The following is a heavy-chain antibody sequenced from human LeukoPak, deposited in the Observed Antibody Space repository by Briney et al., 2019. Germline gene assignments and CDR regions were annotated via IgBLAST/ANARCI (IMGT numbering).Heavy chain of an antibody. CDR1: GFTFSSYA. CDR2: IGSDGGST. D-gene: IGHD5-18*01. Sequence: GGSLRLSCAASGFTFSSYAMHWVRQAPGKGLQYVSAIGSDGGSTYYANSVKGRFTISRDNSKNTLYLQMGSLRAEDMAVYYCARTGYSYGDYLGQGTLVTVSS. J-gene: IGHJ4*02. CDR3: ARTGYSYGDY. V-gene: IGHV3-64*01.